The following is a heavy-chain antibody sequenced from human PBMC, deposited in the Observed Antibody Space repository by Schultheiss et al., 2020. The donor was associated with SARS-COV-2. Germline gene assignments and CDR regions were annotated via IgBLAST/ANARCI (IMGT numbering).Heavy chain of an antibody. CDR3: ARRGSGGMTFDH. Sequence: SETLSLTCTVSGGSISSGDYYWSWIRQPPGKGLEWIGYIYYSGSTYYNPSLKSRVTISVDTSKNQFSLKLSSVTAADTAVYYCARRGSGGMTFDHWGQGTRVTVSS. J-gene: IGHJ4*02. V-gene: IGHV4-30-4*01. CDR1: GGSISSGDYY. CDR2: IYYSGST. D-gene: IGHD2-15*01.